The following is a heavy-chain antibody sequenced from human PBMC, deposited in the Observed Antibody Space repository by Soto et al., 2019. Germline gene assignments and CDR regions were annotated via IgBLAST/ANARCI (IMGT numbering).Heavy chain of an antibody. CDR2: ISWNSGSI. V-gene: IGHV3-9*01. CDR3: AKDLNYGFYYYYGMDV. CDR1: GFTFDDYA. J-gene: IGHJ6*02. Sequence: QAGGSLRLSCAASGFTFDDYAMHWVRQAPGKGLEWVSGISWNSGSIGYADSVKGRFTISRDNAKNSLYLQMNSLRAEDTALYYCAKDLNYGFYYYYGMDVWGQGTTVTVSS. D-gene: IGHD4-17*01.